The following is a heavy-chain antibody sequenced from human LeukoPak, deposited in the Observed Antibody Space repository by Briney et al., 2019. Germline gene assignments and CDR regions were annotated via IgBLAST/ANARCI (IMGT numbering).Heavy chain of an antibody. CDR1: GGTFSSYA. Sequence: SVKDSCKASGGTFSSYAISWVRQAPGQGLEWMGGIIPIFGTANYAQKFQGRVTITADKSTSTAYMELSSLRSEDTAVYYCARDGYSYGYFLFWGQGTLVTVSS. CDR3: ARDGYSYGYFLF. J-gene: IGHJ4*02. CDR2: IIPIFGTA. V-gene: IGHV1-69*06. D-gene: IGHD5-18*01.